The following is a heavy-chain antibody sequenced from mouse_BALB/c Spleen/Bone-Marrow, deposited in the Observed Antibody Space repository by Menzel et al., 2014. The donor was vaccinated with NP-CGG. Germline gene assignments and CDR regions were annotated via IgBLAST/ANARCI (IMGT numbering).Heavy chain of an antibody. D-gene: IGHD1-1*01. Sequence: VQLQQSGPELVRPGVSVKISCKGSGYTLTDYAMHWVKRSHAKSLEWIGVISTYSGNTNYNQKFKGKATMTVDKSSSTAYMELAKWTSEDSPIYYCEKSYSGSSSPMDYGGKGTSAPVSS. J-gene: IGHJ4*01. CDR2: ISTYSGNT. CDR1: GYTLTDYA. V-gene: IGHV1-67*01. CDR3: EKSYSGSSSPMDY.